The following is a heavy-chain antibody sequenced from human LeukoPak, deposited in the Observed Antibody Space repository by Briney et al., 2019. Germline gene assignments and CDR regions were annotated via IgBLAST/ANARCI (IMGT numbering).Heavy chain of an antibody. J-gene: IGHJ6*02. CDR1: GFTFSSYS. CDR2: ISSSSSYI. Sequence: PGGSLRLSCAASGFTFSSYSMNWVRQAPGKGLEWVSSISSSSSYIYYADSVKGRFTISRDNAKNSLYLQMNSLRAEDTAEYYCARMYCSSTSCYGMDVWGQGTTVTVSS. V-gene: IGHV3-21*01. D-gene: IGHD2-2*01. CDR3: ARMYCSSTSCYGMDV.